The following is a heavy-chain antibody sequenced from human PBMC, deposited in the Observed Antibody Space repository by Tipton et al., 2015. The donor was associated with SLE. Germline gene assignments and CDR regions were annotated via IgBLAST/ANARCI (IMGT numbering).Heavy chain of an antibody. Sequence: TLSLTCSVSGGSIGGHFWSWIRQPPGKGLEWIACLHDTWNTKYSPSLKSRVVILVDTSKNEFSLQLTSVTAADTAMYFCAREICSGGNCYCDIWGQGTLLTVSS. CDR3: AREICSGGNCYCDI. CDR2: LHDTWNT. CDR1: GGSIGGHF. D-gene: IGHD2-15*01. V-gene: IGHV4-59*11. J-gene: IGHJ4*02.